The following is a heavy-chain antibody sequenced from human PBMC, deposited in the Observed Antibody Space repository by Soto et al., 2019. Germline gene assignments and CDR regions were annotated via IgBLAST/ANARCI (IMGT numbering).Heavy chain of an antibody. D-gene: IGHD4-17*01. V-gene: IGHV3-33*01. J-gene: IGHJ4*02. CDR3: ARAGGTTVTGLWHFDS. CDR1: GVTFNTYS. CDR2: IWYDGTQK. Sequence: QVQLEESGGGVVQPGRSLRLSCEASGVTFNTYSMHWVRQPPGKGLEWLAAIWYDGTQKYYADSVKGRFIISRDNSKKPLSLEMNRLRAEDTAVYYCARAGGTTVTGLWHFDSWGQGTLVTVSS.